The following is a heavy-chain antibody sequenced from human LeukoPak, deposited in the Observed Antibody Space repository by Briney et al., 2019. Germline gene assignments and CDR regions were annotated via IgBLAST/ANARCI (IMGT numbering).Heavy chain of an antibody. Sequence: GASVKVSCKASGYTFTSYYMHWVRQAPGQGLEWMGWINPNSGGTNYAQKFQGRVTMTRDTSISTAYMELSRLRSDDTAVYYCARDFGYDFWSGYSYWGQGTLVTVSS. CDR3: ARDFGYDFWSGYSY. V-gene: IGHV1-2*02. CDR1: GYTFTSYY. D-gene: IGHD3-3*01. J-gene: IGHJ4*02. CDR2: INPNSGGT.